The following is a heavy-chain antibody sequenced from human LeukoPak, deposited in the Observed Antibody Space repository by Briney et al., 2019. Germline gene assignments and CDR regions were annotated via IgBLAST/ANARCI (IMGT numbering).Heavy chain of an antibody. D-gene: IGHD3-10*01. J-gene: IGHJ6*02. CDR3: AKVDYGSGTYYDNPSYYYGMDV. V-gene: IGHV3-53*01. CDR2: LYTGGNT. Sequence: GGSLRLSCAASGFDVSSNYMSWVHQAPGKGLEWLSVLYTGGNTYYADSVKARFTISRDNSKNTLFLEMNSLRTGDTAVCYCAKVDYGSGTYYDNPSYYYGMDVWGQGTTVIVS. CDR1: GFDVSSNY.